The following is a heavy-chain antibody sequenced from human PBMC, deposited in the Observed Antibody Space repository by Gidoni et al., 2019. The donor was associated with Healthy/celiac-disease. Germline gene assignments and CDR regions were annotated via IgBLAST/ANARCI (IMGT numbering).Heavy chain of an antibody. CDR2: ISYYGSNK. D-gene: IGHD3-16*02. CDR1: GFTFNSCA. J-gene: IGHJ6*02. Sequence: QVQLVESGGGVVQPGRSLRLSCSASGFTFNSCANHWVRPDPGKGLEWVAVISYYGSNKYYADSVKGRFTISRDNSKNTLYLQMNSLRAEDTAVYYCARGYDYVWGSYRHYYGMDVWGQGTTVTVSS. V-gene: IGHV3-30-3*01. CDR3: ARGYDYVWGSYRHYYGMDV.